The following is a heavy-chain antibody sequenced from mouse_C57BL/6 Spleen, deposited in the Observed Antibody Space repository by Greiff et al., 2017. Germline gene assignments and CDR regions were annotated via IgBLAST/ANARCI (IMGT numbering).Heavy chain of an antibody. CDR2: IHPNSGST. CDR1: GYTFTSYW. V-gene: IGHV1-64*01. CDR3: ARWDDYSNYVDAY. Sequence: QVQLQQPGAELVKPGASVKLSCKASGYTFTSYWMHWVKQRPGQGLEWIGMIHPNSGSTNYNEKFKSKATLTVDKSSSTAYKQLSSLTSEDSAVYYCARWDDYSNYVDAYWGQGTLVTVSA. J-gene: IGHJ3*01. D-gene: IGHD2-5*01.